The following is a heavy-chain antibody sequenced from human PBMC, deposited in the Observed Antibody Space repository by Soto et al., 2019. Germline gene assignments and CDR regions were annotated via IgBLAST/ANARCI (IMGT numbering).Heavy chain of an antibody. CDR2: MNPNSGNT. CDR1: GYTFTSYD. D-gene: IGHD1-26*01. J-gene: IGHJ4*02. V-gene: IGHV1-8*01. Sequence: QVQLVQSGAEVKKPGASVKVSCKASGYTFTSYDTNWVRQAPGQGLEWMGWMNPNSGNTGYAQKFQRRVTMTRNTARSTAYMELSSLRSEVTAVYYCAREKVGATDYWGQGALVTGSS. CDR3: AREKVGATDY.